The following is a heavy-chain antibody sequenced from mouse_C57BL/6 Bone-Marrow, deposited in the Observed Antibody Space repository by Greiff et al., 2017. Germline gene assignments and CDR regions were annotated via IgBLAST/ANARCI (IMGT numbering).Heavy chain of an antibody. Sequence: EVKLVESGGGLVKPGGSLKLSCAASGFTFSDYGMHWVRQAPEKGLEWVAYISSGSSTIYYADTVKGRFTISRDNAKNTLFLQMTSLRSEDTAMYYCALYHGNSLFAYWGQGTLVTVSA. V-gene: IGHV5-17*01. J-gene: IGHJ3*01. CDR3: ALYHGNSLFAY. CDR1: GFTFSDYG. D-gene: IGHD2-1*01. CDR2: ISSGSSTI.